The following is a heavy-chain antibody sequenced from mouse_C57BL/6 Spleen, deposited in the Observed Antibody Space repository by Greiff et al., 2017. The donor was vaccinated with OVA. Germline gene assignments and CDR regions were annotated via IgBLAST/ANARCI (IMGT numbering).Heavy chain of an antibody. CDR2: INPSSGYT. D-gene: IGHD2-4*01. CDR3: AREGDYGYYAMDY. Sequence: QVQLQQSGAELARPGASVKMSCKASGYTFTSYTMHWVKQRPGQGLEWIGYINPSSGYTKYNQKFKDKATLTADKSSSTAYMQLSSLTSEDSAVYYCAREGDYGYYAMDYWGQGTSVTVSS. J-gene: IGHJ4*01. CDR1: GYTFTSYT. V-gene: IGHV1-4*01.